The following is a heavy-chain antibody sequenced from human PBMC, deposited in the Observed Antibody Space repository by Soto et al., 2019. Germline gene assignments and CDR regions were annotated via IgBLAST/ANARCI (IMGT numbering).Heavy chain of an antibody. Sequence: SETLSLTCAVSGGSISSGGYSWSWIRQPPGKGLEWIGYIYHSGSTYYNPSLKSRVTISVDRSKNQFSLKLSSVTAADTAVYYCARDWYYDSSGYSFGMDVWGQGTTVTVSS. CDR2: IYHSGST. CDR1: GGSISSGGYS. V-gene: IGHV4-30-2*01. J-gene: IGHJ6*02. D-gene: IGHD3-22*01. CDR3: ARDWYYDSSGYSFGMDV.